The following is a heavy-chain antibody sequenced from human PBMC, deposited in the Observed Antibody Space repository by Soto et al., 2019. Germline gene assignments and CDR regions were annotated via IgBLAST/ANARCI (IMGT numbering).Heavy chain of an antibody. CDR3: ARHRTWIQLWGWYFDL. D-gene: IGHD5-18*01. V-gene: IGHV4-39*01. CDR1: GGSISSSSYY. J-gene: IGHJ2*01. CDR2: IYYSGST. Sequence: PSETLSLTCPVSGGSISSSSYYWGWIRQPPGKGLEWIGSIYYSGSTYYNPSLKSRVTISVDTSKNQFSLKLSSVTAADTAVYYCARHRTWIQLWGWYFDLWGRGTLVTVSS.